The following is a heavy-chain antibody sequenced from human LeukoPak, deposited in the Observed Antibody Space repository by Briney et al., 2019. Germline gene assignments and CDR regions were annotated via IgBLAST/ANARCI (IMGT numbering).Heavy chain of an antibody. D-gene: IGHD2-2*01. V-gene: IGHV3-66*01. Sequence: PGGSLRLSCAASGFTASSNYMSWVRQAPGKGLEWVSVIYSGGSTYYADSVKGRFTISRDNSKNTLYLQMNSLRAEDTAVYYCARGSGYQLPFDYWGQGTLVTVSS. CDR3: ARGSGYQLPFDY. CDR2: IYSGGST. CDR1: GFTASSNY. J-gene: IGHJ4*02.